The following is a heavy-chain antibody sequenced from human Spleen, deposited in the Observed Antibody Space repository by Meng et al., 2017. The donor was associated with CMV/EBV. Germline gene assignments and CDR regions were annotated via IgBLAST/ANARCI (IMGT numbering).Heavy chain of an antibody. CDR2: MNPYSGDT. J-gene: IGHJ4*02. CDR1: GYTFTKFD. CDR3: ARGAYSGGRLPFGY. V-gene: IGHV1-8*03. D-gene: IGHD1-26*01. Sequence: SGYTFTKFDINWLRQATGQGLEWMGWMNPYSGDTGYAQKFQGRVTITRNTSINTAYMELSSLRSEDTAVYYCARGAYSGGRLPFGYWGQGTLVTVSS.